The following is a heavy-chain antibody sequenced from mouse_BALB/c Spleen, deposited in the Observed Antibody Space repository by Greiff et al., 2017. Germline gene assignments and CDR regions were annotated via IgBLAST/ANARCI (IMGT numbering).Heavy chain of an antibody. J-gene: IGHJ4*01. CDR2: ISSGSSTI. D-gene: IGHD1-1*01. CDR3: TGQLYYYGSYYAMDY. Sequence: EVKVVESGGGLVQPGGSRKLSCAASGFTFSSFGMHWVRQAPEKGLEWVAYISSGSSTIYYADTVKGRFTISRDNTKNTLFLQMTSLRSEDTAMYYCTGQLYYYGSYYAMDYWGQGTSVTVS. CDR1: GFTFSSFG. V-gene: IGHV5-17*02.